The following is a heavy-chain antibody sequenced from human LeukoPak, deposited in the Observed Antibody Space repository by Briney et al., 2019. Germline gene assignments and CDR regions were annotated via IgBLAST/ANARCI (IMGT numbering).Heavy chain of an antibody. Sequence: PGGSLRLSCAASGFTFSSYSMNWVRQAPGKGLEWVSSISSSSSYIYYADSVKGRFTISRDNAKNSLYLQMDSLRAEDTAVYYCARGFWSGGSYYYFDYWGQGTLVTVSS. J-gene: IGHJ4*02. CDR3: ARGFWSGGSYYYFDY. CDR1: GFTFSSYS. D-gene: IGHD1-26*01. CDR2: ISSSSSYI. V-gene: IGHV3-21*01.